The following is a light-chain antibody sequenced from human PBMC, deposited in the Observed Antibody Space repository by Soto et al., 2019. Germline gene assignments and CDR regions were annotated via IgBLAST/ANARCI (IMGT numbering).Light chain of an antibody. V-gene: IGKV1-5*01. CDR2: DAS. CDR3: QQYNSYSGT. J-gene: IGKJ1*01. Sequence: DIQMTQSPSTLSASVGDRVTITCRASQSISSWLAWYQQKPGKAPKLLIYDASSLESGVPSRFSGSGSGTEFTLTISSLQPDDFATYYCQQYNSYSGTFGQCTKVEIK. CDR1: QSISSW.